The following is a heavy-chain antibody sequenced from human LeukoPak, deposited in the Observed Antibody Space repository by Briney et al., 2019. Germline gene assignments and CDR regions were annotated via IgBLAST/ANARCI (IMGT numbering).Heavy chain of an antibody. J-gene: IGHJ6*03. CDR2: IRSKAYGGTT. Sequence: GGSLRLSCTASGFTFGDYAMSWVRQAPGKGLEWVGFIRSKAYGGTTEYAASVKGRFTISRDDSKSIAYLQMNSLKTEDTAGYFCVGSYPYDFWSGYLYYYYYYMDVWGKGTTVTVSS. CDR3: VGSYPYDFWSGYLYYYYYYMDV. D-gene: IGHD3-3*01. CDR1: GFTFGDYA. V-gene: IGHV3-49*04.